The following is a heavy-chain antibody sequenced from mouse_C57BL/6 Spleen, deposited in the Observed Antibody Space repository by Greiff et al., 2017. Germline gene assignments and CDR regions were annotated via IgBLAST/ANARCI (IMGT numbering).Heavy chain of an antibody. Sequence: QVQLKQPGAELVKPGASVKLSCTASGYTFTSYWMHWVKQRPGQGLEWIGMIHPNSGSTNYNEKFKSKATLTVDKSSSTAYMQLSSLTSEDSAVYYCARGLTGTGFAYWGQGTLVTVSA. V-gene: IGHV1-64*01. D-gene: IGHD4-1*01. CDR3: ARGLTGTGFAY. CDR1: GYTFTSYW. J-gene: IGHJ3*01. CDR2: IHPNSGST.